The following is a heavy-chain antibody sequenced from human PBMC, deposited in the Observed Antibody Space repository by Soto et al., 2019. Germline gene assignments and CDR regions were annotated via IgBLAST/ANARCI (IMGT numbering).Heavy chain of an antibody. D-gene: IGHD3-10*01. J-gene: IGHJ4*02. CDR2: IYWDDDK. Sequence: SGPTLVNPTQTLTLTCTFSGFSLSTSGVGVGWIRQPPGKALEWLALIYWDDDKRYSPSLKSRLTITKDTSKNQVVLTMTNMDPVDTATYYCARVGSTMVRGVIISHFDYWGQGTLVTVSS. V-gene: IGHV2-5*02. CDR3: ARVGSTMVRGVIISHFDY. CDR1: GFSLSTSGVG.